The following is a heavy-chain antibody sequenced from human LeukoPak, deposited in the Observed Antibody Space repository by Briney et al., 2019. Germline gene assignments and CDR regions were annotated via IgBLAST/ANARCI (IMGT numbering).Heavy chain of an antibody. CDR3: ARGVTRWPVNY. J-gene: IGHJ4*02. Sequence: PSETLSLTCAVSGYSISSGYYWGWIRQPPGKGLEWIGSIYHSGSTYYNPSLKSRVTISVDTSKNQFSLKLSSVTAADTAVYYCARGVTRWPVNYWGQGTLVTVSS. CDR2: IYHSGST. D-gene: IGHD6-19*01. V-gene: IGHV4-38-2*01. CDR1: GYSISSGYY.